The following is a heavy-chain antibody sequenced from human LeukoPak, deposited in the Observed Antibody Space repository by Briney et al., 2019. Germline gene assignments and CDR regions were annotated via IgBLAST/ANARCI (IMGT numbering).Heavy chain of an antibody. CDR3: ARGGHYYDSSGSNYFDY. J-gene: IGHJ4*02. Sequence: SETLSLTCTVSGGSISSGGYYWSWIRQHPGKGLEWIGYIYYSGSTNYNPSLKSRVTISVDTSKNQFSLKLSSVTAADTAVYYCARGGHYYDSSGSNYFDYWGQGTLVTVSS. V-gene: IGHV4-61*08. D-gene: IGHD3-22*01. CDR2: IYYSGST. CDR1: GGSISSGGYY.